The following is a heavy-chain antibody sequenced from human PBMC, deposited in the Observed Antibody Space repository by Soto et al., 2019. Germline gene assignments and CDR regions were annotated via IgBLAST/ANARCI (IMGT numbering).Heavy chain of an antibody. CDR3: ARDLDGSGSYFTNY. J-gene: IGHJ4*02. CDR2: ISPHKGDT. V-gene: IGHV1-18*01. Sequence: ASVKVSCKTSGYTFSSIGISWVRQAPGQGLEWMGWISPHKGDTYYAQRLQCRVTMTTDTSTNTAYMELRSLRSDDTAVYFCARDLDGSGSYFTNYWGPGTLVTVSS. CDR1: GYTFSSIG. D-gene: IGHD3-10*01.